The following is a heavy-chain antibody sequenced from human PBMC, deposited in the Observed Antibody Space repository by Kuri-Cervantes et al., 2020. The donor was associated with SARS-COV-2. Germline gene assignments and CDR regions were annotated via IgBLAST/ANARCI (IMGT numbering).Heavy chain of an antibody. D-gene: IGHD2-15*01. Sequence: GGSLRLSCAASGFTFSSYEMNWVRQAPGKGLEWVSYISSSGSTIYYADSVKGRFTISRDNAKNSLYLQMNSLRAEDTAVYYCARRGSETFGMDVWGQGTTVTVSS. V-gene: IGHV3-48*03. CDR2: ISSSGSTI. CDR3: ARRGSETFGMDV. J-gene: IGHJ6*02. CDR1: GFTFSSYE.